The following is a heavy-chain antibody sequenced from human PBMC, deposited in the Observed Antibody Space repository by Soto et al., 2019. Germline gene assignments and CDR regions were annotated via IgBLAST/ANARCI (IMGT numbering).Heavy chain of an antibody. CDR2: IFYTGST. CDR3: AKSYGDYVFDK. D-gene: IGHD4-17*01. J-gene: IGHJ4*02. CDR1: GDSISSYDYY. V-gene: IGHV4-30-4*01. Sequence: QVQLQESGPGLVKPSQTLSLTCTVSGDSISSYDYYWSWIRQPPGKGLEWIGSIFYTGSTDYNPSLKSSITMSVDTSKNRFSLNLNSVTDADSAVYFCAKSYGDYVFDKWGQGTLVAVSS.